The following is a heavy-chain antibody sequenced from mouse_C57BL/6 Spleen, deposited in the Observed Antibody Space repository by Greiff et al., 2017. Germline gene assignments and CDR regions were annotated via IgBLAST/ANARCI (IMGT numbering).Heavy chain of an antibody. CDR3: TRSTMVTTDFDY. V-gene: IGHV6-6*01. CDR1: GFTFSDAW. Sequence: EVKVEESGGGLVQPGGSMKLSCAASGFTFSDAWMDWVRQSPEKGLEWVAEIRNKANNHATYYAESVKGRFTISRDDSKSSVYLQMNSLRAEDTGIYYCTRSTMVTTDFDYWGQGTTLTVSS. J-gene: IGHJ2*01. CDR2: IRNKANNHAT. D-gene: IGHD2-2*01.